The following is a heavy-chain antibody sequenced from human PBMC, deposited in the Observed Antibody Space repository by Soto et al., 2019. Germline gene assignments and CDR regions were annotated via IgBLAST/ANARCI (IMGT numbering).Heavy chain of an antibody. V-gene: IGHV5-51*01. CDR1: GYSFTSYW. CDR3: ARTAAAGKYYNGMDV. CDR2: IYPGDSDT. J-gene: IGHJ6*02. D-gene: IGHD6-13*01. Sequence: GESLKISCKGSGYSFTSYWIGWARQMPGKGLEWMGIIYPGDSDTRYSPSFQGQVTISADKSISTAYLQWSSLKASDTAMYYCARTAAAGKYYNGMDVWGQGTPVTVSS.